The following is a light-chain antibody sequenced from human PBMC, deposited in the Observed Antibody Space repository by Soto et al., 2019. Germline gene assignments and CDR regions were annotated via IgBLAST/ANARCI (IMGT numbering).Light chain of an antibody. Sequence: QPVLTQPPSVSGAPGQRVIISCTGGSSNIGADYEVHWYQQLPGTAPKLLIYGNTNRPSGAPDRFSGSKSGSSASLAITGLQAEDEAEYYCQSYDNTLKGCVFGTGTKVTVL. J-gene: IGLJ1*01. CDR3: QSYDNTLKGCV. V-gene: IGLV1-40*01. CDR2: GNT. CDR1: SSNIGADYE.